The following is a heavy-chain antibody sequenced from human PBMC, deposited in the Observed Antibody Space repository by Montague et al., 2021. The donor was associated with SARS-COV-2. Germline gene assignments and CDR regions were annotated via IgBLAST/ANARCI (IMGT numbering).Heavy chain of an antibody. CDR1: GFTFGSYE. Sequence: SLRLSCAAPGFTFGSYEMNWFRQAPGKGPEWVSYISSSGSPIYYADSVKGRFTISRDNAKTSLYLQMNSLRAEGTAIYYCAREYGIAVAGTFIDCWGQGTLVTVSS. CDR3: AREYGIAVAGTFIDC. J-gene: IGHJ4*02. V-gene: IGHV3-48*03. CDR2: ISSSGSPI. D-gene: IGHD6-19*01.